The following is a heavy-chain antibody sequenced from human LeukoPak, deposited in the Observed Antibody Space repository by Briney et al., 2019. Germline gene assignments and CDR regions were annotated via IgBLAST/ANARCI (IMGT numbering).Heavy chain of an antibody. CDR1: GYTFTDFY. Sequence: ASVTVSCKASGYTFTDFYFNWVRQAPGQGLEWMGWINPNSGGTHYAQNFQDRVTMTRDTSINTAYMEVSRLRSDDTAVYYCAGTLTTATWDYWGQGTLVTVSS. CDR3: AGTLTTATWDY. J-gene: IGHJ4*02. CDR2: INPNSGGT. D-gene: IGHD4-17*01. V-gene: IGHV1-2*02.